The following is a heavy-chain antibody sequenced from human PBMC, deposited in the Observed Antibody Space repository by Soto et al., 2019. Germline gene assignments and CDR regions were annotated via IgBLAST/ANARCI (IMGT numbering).Heavy chain of an antibody. Sequence: ASVKVSCKASGYTFTSYGISWVRQAPGQGLEWMGWISAYNGNTNYAQKLQGRVTMTTDTSTSTAYMELRSLRSDDTAVYYCARTDGVVVTAALDYWGQGTLVTVSS. V-gene: IGHV1-18*01. CDR2: ISAYNGNT. CDR3: ARTDGVVVTAALDY. CDR1: GYTFTSYG. J-gene: IGHJ4*02. D-gene: IGHD2-21*02.